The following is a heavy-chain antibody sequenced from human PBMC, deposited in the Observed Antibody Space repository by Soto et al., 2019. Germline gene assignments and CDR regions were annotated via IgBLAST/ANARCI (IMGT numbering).Heavy chain of an antibody. J-gene: IGHJ6*02. CDR3: ARGYDSCGYYFGWGWDYYYYGMDV. Sequence: EVQLVESGGGLVKPGGSLRLSCAASGFTFSSYSMNWVRQAPGKGLEWVSSISSSSSYIYYADSVKGRFTISRDNAKNSLYLQMNSLRAEDTAVYYCARGYDSCGYYFGWGWDYYYYGMDVWGQGTTVTVSS. V-gene: IGHV3-21*01. D-gene: IGHD3-22*01. CDR1: GFTFSSYS. CDR2: ISSSSSYI.